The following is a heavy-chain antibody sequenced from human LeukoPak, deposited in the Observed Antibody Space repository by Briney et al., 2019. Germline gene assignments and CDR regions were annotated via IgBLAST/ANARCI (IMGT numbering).Heavy chain of an antibody. CDR2: INHSGST. J-gene: IGHJ6*02. Sequence: RTSETLSLTCAVYGGSFSGYYWSWIRQPPGKGLEWIGEINHSGSTNYNPSLKSRVTISVDTSKNQFSLKLSSVTAADTAVYYCARCPPYYPYYYGMDVWGQGTTVTVSS. CDR1: GGSFSGYY. V-gene: IGHV4-34*01. CDR3: ARCPPYYPYYYGMDV.